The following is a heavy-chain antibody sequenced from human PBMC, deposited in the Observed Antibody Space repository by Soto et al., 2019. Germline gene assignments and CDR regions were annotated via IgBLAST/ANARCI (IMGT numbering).Heavy chain of an antibody. D-gene: IGHD3-16*02. CDR1: GFTFSSYA. J-gene: IGHJ4*02. CDR3: AVDYDYVWGSYRFDY. V-gene: IGHV3-30-3*01. CDR2: ISYDGSNK. Sequence: PGGSLRLSCAASGFTFSSYAMHWVRQAPGKGLEWVAVISYDGSNKYYADSVKGRFTISRNNSKNTLYLQMNSLRAEDTAVYYCAVDYDYVWGSYRFDYWGQGTLVTVSS.